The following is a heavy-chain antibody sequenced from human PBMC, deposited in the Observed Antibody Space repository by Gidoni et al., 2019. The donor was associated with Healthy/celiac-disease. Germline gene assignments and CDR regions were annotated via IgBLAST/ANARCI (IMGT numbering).Heavy chain of an antibody. D-gene: IGHD3-9*01. CDR2: IYYSGST. CDR3: ARQDWDDMDV. V-gene: IGHV4-39*01. CDR1: GGSISSSSSY. J-gene: IGHJ6*02. Sequence: QLQLQESGPGLVKPSETLSLTCTVSGGSISSSSSYWGWLRQPPGKGLEWIGSIYYSGSTYYNPSLKSRVTISVDTSKNQFSLKLSSVTAADTAVYYCARQDWDDMDVWGQGTTVTVSS.